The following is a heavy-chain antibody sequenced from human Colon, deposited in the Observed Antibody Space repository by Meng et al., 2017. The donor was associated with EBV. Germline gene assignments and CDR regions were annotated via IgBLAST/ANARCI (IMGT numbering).Heavy chain of an antibody. V-gene: IGHV4-4*03. CDR1: GGSISTSDW. Sequence: QAAGPGLGGPPGTLSPTCPVPGGSISTSDWWSWVRQPPGKGLEWIGEIYRGGGTNYNPSFKSRVTISVDTSNNHFSLKLSYVTAADTAVYYCARVRVIPAAVGFDYWGQGTLVTVSS. J-gene: IGHJ4*02. D-gene: IGHD2-2*01. CDR3: ARVRVIPAAVGFDY. CDR2: IYRGGGT.